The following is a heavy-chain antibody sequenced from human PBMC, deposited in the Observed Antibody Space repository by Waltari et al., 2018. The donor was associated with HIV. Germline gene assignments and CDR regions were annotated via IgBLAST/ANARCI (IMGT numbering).Heavy chain of an antibody. CDR3: VKGGGYYDSTGNVPFDY. Sequence: VQLLESGGGLVQSGGSLTLSCAASGFGFRSYAMICVRQGPGRGLEWVSRMCGGGDRSYYVDSVEGRFTISRDNSKNTLSLQMNGLRAEDTAVDYCVKGGGYYDSTGNVPFDYWGQGSLVTVSS. CDR2: MCGGGDRS. CDR1: GFGFRSYA. D-gene: IGHD3-3*01. J-gene: IGHJ4*02. V-gene: IGHV3-23*01.